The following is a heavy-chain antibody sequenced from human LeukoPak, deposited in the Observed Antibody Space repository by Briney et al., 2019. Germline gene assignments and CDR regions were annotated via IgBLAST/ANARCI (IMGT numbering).Heavy chain of an antibody. V-gene: IGHV3-30*02. Sequence: PGGSLRLSCAASGFTFSSYGMHWVRQAPGKGLEWVAFIRYDGSNKYYADSVKGRFTISRDNSKNTLYLQMNSLRAEDTAVYYCAKGYGYSYAFDIWGQGTMVTVSS. J-gene: IGHJ3*02. D-gene: IGHD5-18*01. CDR2: IRYDGSNK. CDR1: GFTFSSYG. CDR3: AKGYGYSYAFDI.